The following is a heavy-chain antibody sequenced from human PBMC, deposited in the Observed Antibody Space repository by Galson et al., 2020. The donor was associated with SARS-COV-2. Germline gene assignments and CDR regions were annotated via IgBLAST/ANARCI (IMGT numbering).Heavy chain of an antibody. V-gene: IGHV3-7*01. CDR2: IKPDGSEK. Sequence: QLGESLKISCTASSSGFIFSDHWMTWVRPAPGKGLEWVANIKPDGSEKYYVASVKGRFTLSRDNAKNSLYLQMNSLKVEDTAVYYCARDRYGTMGLDNWGQGTLVTVSS. J-gene: IGHJ4*02. CDR3: ARDRYGTMGLDN. D-gene: IGHD3-9*01. CDR1: GFIFSDHW.